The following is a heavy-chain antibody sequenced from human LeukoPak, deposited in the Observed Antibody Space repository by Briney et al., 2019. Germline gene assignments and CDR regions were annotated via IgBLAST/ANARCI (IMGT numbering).Heavy chain of an antibody. CDR2: ISSSGSTI. D-gene: IGHD4-11*01. Sequence: GGSLRLSCAASGFTFTSYSMNWVRQAPGKGLEWVSYISSSGSTIYYADSVKGRFTISRDNAKNSLYLQMNSLRAEDTAVYYCARDRLPNHFWGQGTLVTVSS. CDR3: ARDRLPNHF. CDR1: GFTFTSYS. J-gene: IGHJ4*02. V-gene: IGHV3-48*04.